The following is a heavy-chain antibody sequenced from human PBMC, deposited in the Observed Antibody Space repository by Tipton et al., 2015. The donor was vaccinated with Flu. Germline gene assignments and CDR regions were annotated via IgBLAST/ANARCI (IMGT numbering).Heavy chain of an antibody. V-gene: IGHV3-48*01. D-gene: IGHD3-3*01. Sequence: SLRLSCAASGFTFSSYSMNWVRQAPGKGLEWVSYISSSSSTIYYADSVKGRFTISRDNAKNSLYMQMNSLRAEDTAVYYCARDGSAGYDFWSGYSLPSWCDPWGQGTLFTVSS. J-gene: IGHJ5*02. CDR3: ARDGSAGYDFWSGYSLPSWCDP. CDR1: GFTFSSYS. CDR2: ISSSSSTI.